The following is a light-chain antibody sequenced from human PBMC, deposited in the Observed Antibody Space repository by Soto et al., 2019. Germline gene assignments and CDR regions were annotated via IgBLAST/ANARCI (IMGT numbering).Light chain of an antibody. CDR2: GAS. Sequence: EILMTQSPVTLSVSPGERATLSCRANQSVGSNLAWYQQKPGQAPRLLISGASTRATGIPARFSGSGSGTEFTLTISSLQSEDFAVYYCQQYSNWPRGTFGPGTKVEIK. CDR1: QSVGSN. J-gene: IGKJ1*01. CDR3: QQYSNWPRGT. V-gene: IGKV3-15*01.